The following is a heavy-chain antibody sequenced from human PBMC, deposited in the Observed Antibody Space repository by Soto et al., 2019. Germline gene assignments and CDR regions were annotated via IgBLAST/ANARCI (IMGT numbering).Heavy chain of an antibody. J-gene: IGHJ4*02. CDR3: AKVYYYDRAGPYYFDY. D-gene: IGHD3-22*01. CDR1: GFTFSNYA. V-gene: IGHV3-23*01. Sequence: EVQLLESGGGLVQPGGSLRLSCAASGFTFSNYAMSWVRQAPGKGLEWVSAISDSGATTYYADSVKGRFTISRDNSKNTLYLQMNSLRAEDTAVYYCAKVYYYDRAGPYYFDYWGQGTLVTVSS. CDR2: ISDSGATT.